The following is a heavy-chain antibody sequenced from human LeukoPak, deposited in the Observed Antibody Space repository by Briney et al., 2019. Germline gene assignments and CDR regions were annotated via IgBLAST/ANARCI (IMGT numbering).Heavy chain of an antibody. V-gene: IGHV6-1*01. CDR3: ARMTADGYDAFDI. CDR2: TYYRSKWYH. J-gene: IGHJ3*02. Sequence: SQTLSLTCGISGDSISSNSATWNWIRQSPSRGLKWLGRTYYRSKWYHDYAVSVKSRITINPDTSKNQLSLQLTSVTPEDTAVYYCARMTADGYDAFDIWGQGTMVTVSS. CDR1: GDSISSNSAT. D-gene: IGHD6-13*01.